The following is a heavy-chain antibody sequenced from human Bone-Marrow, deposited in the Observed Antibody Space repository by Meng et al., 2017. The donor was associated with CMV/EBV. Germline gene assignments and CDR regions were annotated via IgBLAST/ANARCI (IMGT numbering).Heavy chain of an antibody. V-gene: IGHV1-2*02. D-gene: IGHD1-26*01. J-gene: IGHJ4*02. CDR1: GYTFTGYY. CDR3: ARIATFLVGATGY. Sequence: ASVKVSCKASGYTFTGYYMHWVRQAPGQGLEWMGWINPNSGGTNYAQKFQGRVTMTRDTSISTAYMELNRLRSDDTAVYYCARIATFLVGATGYWGQGTLVTLSS. CDR2: INPNSGGT.